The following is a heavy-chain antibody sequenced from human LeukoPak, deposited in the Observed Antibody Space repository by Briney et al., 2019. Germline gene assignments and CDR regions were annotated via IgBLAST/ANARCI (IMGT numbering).Heavy chain of an antibody. J-gene: IGHJ4*02. D-gene: IGHD3-22*01. CDR3: ARDSGSSGYFYSFTYYFDY. CDR2: ISAYNGNT. V-gene: IGHV1-18*01. Sequence: GASVKVSCKASGYTFTSYGISWVRQAPGQGLEWMGWISAYNGNTNYAQKLQGRVTMTTDTSTSTAYMELRSLRSDDTAVYYCARDSGSSGYFYSFTYYFDYWGQGTLVTVSS. CDR1: GYTFTSYG.